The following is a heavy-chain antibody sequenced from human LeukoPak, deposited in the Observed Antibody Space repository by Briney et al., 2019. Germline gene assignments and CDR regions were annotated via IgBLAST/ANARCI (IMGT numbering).Heavy chain of an antibody. CDR3: AREEVTGTTGAFDI. V-gene: IGHV4-39*07. CDR2: IYYSGST. CDR1: GGSISSSSYY. J-gene: IGHJ3*02. D-gene: IGHD1-20*01. Sequence: SETLSLTCTVSGGSISSSSYYWGWIRQPPGKGLEWIGSIYYSGSTYYNPSLKSRVTISVDTSKNQFSLKLSSVTAADTAVYYCAREEVTGTTGAFDIWGQGTMVTVSS.